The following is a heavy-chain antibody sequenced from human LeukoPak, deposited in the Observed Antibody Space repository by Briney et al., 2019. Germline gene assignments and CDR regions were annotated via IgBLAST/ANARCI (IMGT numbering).Heavy chain of an antibody. CDR2: ISSSSTYI. Sequence: GGSLRLSCAASGFTFNNYAMSWVRQAPGKGLEWVSSISSSSTYIYYADSVRGRFTVSRDDAKSSLFLHMNSLRDEDTAVYHCARPVNQRYFYWFSHYVMEVWGQGTTVLVSS. J-gene: IGHJ6*02. CDR3: ARPVNQRYFYWFSHYVMEV. V-gene: IGHV3-21*01. D-gene: IGHD3-9*01. CDR1: GFTFNNYA.